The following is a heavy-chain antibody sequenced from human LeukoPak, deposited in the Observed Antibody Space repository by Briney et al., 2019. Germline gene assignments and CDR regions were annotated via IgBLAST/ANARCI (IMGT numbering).Heavy chain of an antibody. CDR1: GGSFSDYY. Sequence: SETLSLTCAVYGGSFSDYYWSWIRQPPGKGLEWIGEINHSGDTKYNPSLKSRVTISVDTSKNQFSLKVSSVTAANTAVYYCARIQLWPLHYFDYWGQGTLVTVSS. D-gene: IGHD5-18*01. J-gene: IGHJ4*02. CDR3: ARIQLWPLHYFDY. CDR2: INHSGDT. V-gene: IGHV4-34*01.